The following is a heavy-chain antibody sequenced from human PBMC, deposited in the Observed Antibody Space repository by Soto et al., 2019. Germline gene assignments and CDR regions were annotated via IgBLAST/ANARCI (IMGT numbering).Heavy chain of an antibody. V-gene: IGHV3-11*01. CDR1: GFTFSDYY. Sequence: QVQLVESGGGLVKPGGSLRLSCAASGFTFSDYYMSWIRQAPGKGLEWVSYISSSGSTIYYADSVKGRFTISRDNAKNSLYLQMNSLRAENTAVYYCARDYRSGDYAPNYFDYWGQGTLVTVSS. CDR3: ARDYRSGDYAPNYFDY. D-gene: IGHD4-17*01. CDR2: ISSSGSTI. J-gene: IGHJ4*02.